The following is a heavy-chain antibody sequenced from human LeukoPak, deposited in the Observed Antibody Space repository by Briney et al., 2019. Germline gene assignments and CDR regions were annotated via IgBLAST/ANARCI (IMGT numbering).Heavy chain of an antibody. CDR2: INHSGST. CDR3: ANSDVPATAIDY. CDR1: GGSFSGYY. V-gene: IGHV4-34*01. J-gene: IGHJ4*02. Sequence: PSETLSLTCAVYGGSFSGYYWSWIRQPPGKGLEWIGEINHSGSTNYNPSLKSRVTISVDTSKNQFSLKLSSVTAADTAVYYCANSDVPATAIDYWGQGTLVTVSS. D-gene: IGHD2-2*01.